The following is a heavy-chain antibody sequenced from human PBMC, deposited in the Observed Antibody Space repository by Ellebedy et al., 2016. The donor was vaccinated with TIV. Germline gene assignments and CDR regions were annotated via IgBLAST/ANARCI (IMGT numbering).Heavy chain of an antibody. D-gene: IGHD3-10*01. V-gene: IGHV4-39*01. J-gene: IGHJ5*02. Sequence: MPSETLSLTCTVSGGSINSSHYYWGWIRQPPGKGLEWIGSIYYSGNTSYKPSLTSRVTISVDTSKNQFSLKLSSVTAADTAVYYCATTVAMVRGRLDWFDPWGQGTLVTVSS. CDR1: GGSINSSHYY. CDR3: ATTVAMVRGRLDWFDP. CDR2: IYYSGNT.